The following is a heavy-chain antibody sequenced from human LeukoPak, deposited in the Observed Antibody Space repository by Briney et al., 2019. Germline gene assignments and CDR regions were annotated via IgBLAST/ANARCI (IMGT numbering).Heavy chain of an antibody. CDR1: RYTLPELF. V-gene: IGHV1-24*01. CDR3: ATKGVGTSQYYYESSGGSWFDP. D-gene: IGHD3-22*01. Sequence: ASVKVSCQVSRYTLPELFMHWLRPAPGKGLAWMGGFDPEDGETIYAQKFQGRVTMPEDTSTDTAYMELSSLRSEDTAVYYCATKGVGTSQYYYESSGGSWFDPWGQGTLVTVSS. CDR2: FDPEDGET. J-gene: IGHJ5*02.